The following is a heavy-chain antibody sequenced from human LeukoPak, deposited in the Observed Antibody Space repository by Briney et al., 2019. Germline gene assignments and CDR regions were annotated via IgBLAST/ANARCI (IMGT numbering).Heavy chain of an antibody. D-gene: IGHD3-9*01. CDR1: GYTFTGYY. CDR2: INPNSGGT. J-gene: IGHJ6*02. CDR3: AREYYDILTGPRNPYYYYGMDV. V-gene: IGHV1-2*02. Sequence: ASVKVSCKASGYTFTGYYMRWVRQAPGQGLEWMGWINPNSGGTNYAQKFQGRVTMTRDTSISTAYMELSRLRSDDTAVYYCAREYYDILTGPRNPYYYYGMDVWGQGTTVTVSS.